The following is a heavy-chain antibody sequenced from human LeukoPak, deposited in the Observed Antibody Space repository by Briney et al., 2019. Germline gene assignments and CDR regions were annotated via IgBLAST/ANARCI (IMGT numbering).Heavy chain of an antibody. Sequence: SETLSLTCTVSGGSINSSDYYWAWIRQPPGKGLEWIGTMFWSGTAYYSPSLESRVTISVDTTKNQFSLKLRSVTAADTAVYFCARMFFDFWSHPGSDLFDMWGQGTMVTVSS. V-gene: IGHV4-39*01. CDR3: ARMFFDFWSHPGSDLFDM. CDR2: MFWSGTA. CDR1: GGSINSSDYY. J-gene: IGHJ3*02. D-gene: IGHD3-3*01.